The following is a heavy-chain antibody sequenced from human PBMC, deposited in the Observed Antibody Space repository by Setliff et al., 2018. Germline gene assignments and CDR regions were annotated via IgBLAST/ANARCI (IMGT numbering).Heavy chain of an antibody. Sequence: ASVKVSCKASGYTFNNYGISWLRQTPGQGLEWMGWIGGHNDDTLFAQKFQGRVTMTTGTSTTTAYMELKTLRSDDTAVYYCARSWRAGALNHFDYWGQGSLVTVSS. V-gene: IGHV1-18*01. CDR1: GYTFNNYG. J-gene: IGHJ4*02. CDR2: IGGHNDDT. CDR3: ARSWRAGALNHFDY. D-gene: IGHD3-3*01.